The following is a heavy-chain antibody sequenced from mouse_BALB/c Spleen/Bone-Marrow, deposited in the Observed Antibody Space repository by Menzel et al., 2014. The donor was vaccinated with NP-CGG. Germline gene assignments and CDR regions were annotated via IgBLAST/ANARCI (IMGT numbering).Heavy chain of an antibody. J-gene: IGHJ2*01. Sequence: EVKLVESGGGLVQPGGSLRLSCATSGFTFTDYYMNWVRQPPGKALEWLGFIRNKAYGYTTEYSASVKGRFTISRDNSQGILYLQMNSPRAEDSATYYCARDMGGILFDSWGQGTTLTVSS. CDR1: GFTFTDYY. CDR3: ARDMGGILFDS. V-gene: IGHV7-3*02. CDR2: IRNKAYGYTT. D-gene: IGHD4-1*01.